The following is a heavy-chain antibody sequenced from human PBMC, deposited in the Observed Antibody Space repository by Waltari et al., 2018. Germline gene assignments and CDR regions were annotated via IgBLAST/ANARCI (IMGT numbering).Heavy chain of an antibody. CDR1: GGSFGGYY. V-gene: IGHV4-34*01. Sequence: QVQLQQWGAGLLKPSETLSLTCAVYGGSFGGYYWSWIRQPPGKGLEWIGEINHSGSTNYNPSLKSRVTISVDTSKNQFSLKLSSVTAADTAVYYCARSSGWYSRYWFDPWGQGTLVTVSS. D-gene: IGHD6-19*01. CDR3: ARSSGWYSRYWFDP. CDR2: INHSGST. J-gene: IGHJ5*02.